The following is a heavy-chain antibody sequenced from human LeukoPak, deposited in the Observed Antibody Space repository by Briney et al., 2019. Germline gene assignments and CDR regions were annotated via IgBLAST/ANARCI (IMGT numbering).Heavy chain of an antibody. CDR3: ARGPRFGELLWHWFDP. D-gene: IGHD3-10*01. CDR2: IYYSGST. Sequence: SETLSLTCTVSGGSISSSSYYWDWIRQPPGKGLEWIGSIYYSGSTYYNPPLKSRVTISEDTSKNQFSLKLRSVTAADTAVYYCARGPRFGELLWHWFDPWGQGTLVTVSS. V-gene: IGHV4-39*07. J-gene: IGHJ5*02. CDR1: GGSISSSSYY.